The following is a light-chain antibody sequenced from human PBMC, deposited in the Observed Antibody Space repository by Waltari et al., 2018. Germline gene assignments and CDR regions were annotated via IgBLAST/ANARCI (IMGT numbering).Light chain of an antibody. CDR1: SSDVGSYNL. CDR3: CSYATSNTYV. V-gene: IGLV2-23*02. CDR2: EVT. Sequence: QSALTQPASVSGSPGQSITISCTGTSSDVGSYNLVSWYQQHPGKAPKLMIPEVTERPSGVSTRFSGSKSGNTASLTISGLQAEDEADYYCCSYATSNTYVFGGGTNVTVL. J-gene: IGLJ1*01.